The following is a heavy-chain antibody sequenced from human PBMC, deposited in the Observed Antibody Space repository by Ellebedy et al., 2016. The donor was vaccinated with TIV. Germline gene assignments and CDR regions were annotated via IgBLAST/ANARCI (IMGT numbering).Heavy chain of an antibody. Sequence: PGGSLRLSCAASGFTFSNYWMSWVRQAPGQGLEWVANIKQDGSEKYYVDSVKGRFTISRDNAKNSLYLQMNSLRAEDTAVYYCAKLGGTSSWYADYWGQGTLVTVSS. CDR1: GFTFSNYW. CDR3: AKLGGTSSWYADY. CDR2: IKQDGSEK. D-gene: IGHD6-13*01. J-gene: IGHJ4*02. V-gene: IGHV3-7*03.